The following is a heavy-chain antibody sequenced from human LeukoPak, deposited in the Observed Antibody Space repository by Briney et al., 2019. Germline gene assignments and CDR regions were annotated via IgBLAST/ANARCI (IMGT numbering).Heavy chain of an antibody. CDR3: ARGAPLGYCSSTSCSHFDY. CDR1: GGSISSGGYS. CDR2: IYHSGST. V-gene: IGHV4-30-2*01. D-gene: IGHD2-2*01. J-gene: IGHJ4*02. Sequence: SSQTLSLTCAVSGGSISSGGYSWSWIRQPPGKGLEWIGYIYHSGSTYYNPSLKSRVTISVDRSKNQFSLKLSSVTAADTAVYYCARGAPLGYCSSTSCSHFDYWGQGTLVTVSS.